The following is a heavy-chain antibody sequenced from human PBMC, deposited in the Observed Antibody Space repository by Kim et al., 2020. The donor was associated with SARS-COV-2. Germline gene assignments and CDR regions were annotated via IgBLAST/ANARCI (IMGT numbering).Heavy chain of an antibody. CDR1: GDAISSGGYY. CDR3: ARADSSGYSYLDY. J-gene: IGHJ4*02. V-gene: IGHV4-31*03. Sequence: SETLSLTCTVSGDAISSGGYYWSWIRQHPGKGLEWIGYIYYSGNTYYNPSLKSRVTISVDTSKNQFSLKLSSVTAADTAVYYCARADSSGYSYLDYWGQGTLVTVSS. CDR2: IYYSGNT. D-gene: IGHD3-22*01.